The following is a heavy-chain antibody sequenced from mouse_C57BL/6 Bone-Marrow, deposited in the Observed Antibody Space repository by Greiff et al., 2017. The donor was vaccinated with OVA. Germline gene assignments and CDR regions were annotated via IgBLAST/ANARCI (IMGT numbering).Heavy chain of an antibody. J-gene: IGHJ3*01. CDR3: ARWGDGYAAWFAY. D-gene: IGHD2-2*01. CDR1: GYTFTSYW. CDR2: IDPSDSYT. V-gene: IGHV1-59*01. Sequence: QVQLQQPGAELVRPGTSVKLSCKASGYTFTSYWMHWVKQRPGQGLEWIGVIDPSDSYTNYNQKFKGKATLTVDTSSSTAYMQLSSLTSEDSAVYYCARWGDGYAAWFAYWGQGTLVTVSA.